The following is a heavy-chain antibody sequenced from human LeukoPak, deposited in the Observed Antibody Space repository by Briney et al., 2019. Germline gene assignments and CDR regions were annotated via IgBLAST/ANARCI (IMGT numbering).Heavy chain of an antibody. V-gene: IGHV3-21*01. D-gene: IGHD6-6*01. CDR2: ITNTSTYI. J-gene: IGHJ6*02. CDR1: GFTFSSYN. Sequence: PGGSLRLSCTASGFTFSSYNMNWVRQAPGKGLEWVSTITNTSTYIAYADSVKGRFTISRDNADNSVYLQMNSLRADDTAVYYCAKERPHGMDVWGQGTSVTVSS. CDR3: AKERPHGMDV.